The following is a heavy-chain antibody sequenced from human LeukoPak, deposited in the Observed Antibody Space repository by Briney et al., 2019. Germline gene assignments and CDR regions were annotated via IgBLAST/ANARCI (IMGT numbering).Heavy chain of an antibody. CDR2: IKQDGSEK. D-gene: IGHD3-10*01. Sequence: GGSLRLSCAVSGFTFSSYWMSWVRQAPGKGLEWVANIKQDGSEKYYVDSVKGRFTISRDNAKNSLYLQMNSLRAEDTAVYYCAIPPGGYYFNWGQGTLVTVSS. CDR1: GFTFSSYW. V-gene: IGHV3-7*02. CDR3: AIPPGGYYFN. J-gene: IGHJ4*02.